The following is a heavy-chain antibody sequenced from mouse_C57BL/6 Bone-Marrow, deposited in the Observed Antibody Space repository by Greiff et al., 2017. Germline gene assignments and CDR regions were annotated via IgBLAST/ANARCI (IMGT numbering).Heavy chain of an antibody. CDR2: IRNKANGYTT. Sequence: EVKLMESGGGLVQPGGSLSLSCAASGFTFTDYYMSWVRQPPGKALEWLGFIRNKANGYTTEYSASVKGRFTISRDNSQSILYLQMNALRAEDSATYYCARNSDSSGPYAMDYWGQGTSVTVSS. J-gene: IGHJ4*01. D-gene: IGHD3-2*02. CDR1: GFTFTDYY. V-gene: IGHV7-3*01. CDR3: ARNSDSSGPYAMDY.